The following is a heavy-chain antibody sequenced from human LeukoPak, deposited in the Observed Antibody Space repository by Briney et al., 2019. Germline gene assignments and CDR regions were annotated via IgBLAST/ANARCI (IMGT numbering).Heavy chain of an antibody. V-gene: IGHV4-59*01. CDR1: GGSISSYY. CDR2: IYYSGST. CDR3: ARSRGGWELLGYFDY. J-gene: IGHJ4*02. Sequence: SETLSLTCTVSGGSISSYYWSWIRQPPGKGLEWIGYIYYSGSTNYNPSLKSRVTISVDTSKNQFSLKLSSVTAADTAVYYCARSRGGWELLGYFDYWGQGTLVTVSS. D-gene: IGHD1-26*01.